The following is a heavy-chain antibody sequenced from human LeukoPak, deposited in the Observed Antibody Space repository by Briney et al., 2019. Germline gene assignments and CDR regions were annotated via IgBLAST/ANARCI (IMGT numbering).Heavy chain of an antibody. CDR3: ARERGNLRGDAFDI. J-gene: IGHJ3*02. V-gene: IGHV4-4*07. CDR1: GVSFSSYY. Sequence: PSETLSLTCTVSGVSFSSYYWTWIRQPAGKGLEWIGRIYSSGNTNYNPSLESRVTMSIDTSKKQISLKLTSVTAADTAAYYCARERGNLRGDAFDIWGQGTMVTVSS. CDR2: IYSSGNT. D-gene: IGHD1-26*01.